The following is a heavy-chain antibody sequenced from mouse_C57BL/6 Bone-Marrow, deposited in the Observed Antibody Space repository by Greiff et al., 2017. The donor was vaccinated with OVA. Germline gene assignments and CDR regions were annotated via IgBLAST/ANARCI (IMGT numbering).Heavy chain of an antibody. CDR2: ISDGGSYT. CDR3: ARDRVLRACAY. J-gene: IGHJ3*01. CDR1: GFTFSSYA. Sequence: EVQLVESGGGLVKPGGSLKLSCAASGFTFSSYAMSWVRQTPEKRLEWVATISDGGSYTYYPDNVKGRFTISRDNAKNNLYLQMSHLKSEDTAMYYCARDRVLRACAYWGQGTLVTVSA. D-gene: IGHD1-1*01. V-gene: IGHV5-4*01.